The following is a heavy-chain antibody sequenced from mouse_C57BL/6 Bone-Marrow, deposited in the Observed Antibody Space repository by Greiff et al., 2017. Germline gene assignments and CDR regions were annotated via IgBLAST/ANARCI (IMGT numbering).Heavy chain of an antibody. J-gene: IGHJ1*03. CDR1: EYEFPSHD. D-gene: IGHD2-10*02. Sequence: EVKLMESGGGLVQPGESLKLSCESNEYEFPSHDMSWVRQTPEKRLEWVATISDGGSYTYYPDNVKGRFTISRDNAKNNLYLQMSHLKSEDTAMYYCARVSSNYWYFDVWGTGTTVTVSS. V-gene: IGHV5-4*03. CDR2: ISDGGSYT. CDR3: ARVSSNYWYFDV.